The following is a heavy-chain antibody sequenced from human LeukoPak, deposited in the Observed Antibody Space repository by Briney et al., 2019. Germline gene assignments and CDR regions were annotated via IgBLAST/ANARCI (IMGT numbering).Heavy chain of an antibody. V-gene: IGHV3-49*04. J-gene: IGHJ4*02. CDR3: TREDYGDFGQRYFDY. D-gene: IGHD4-17*01. CDR2: IRSKAYGGTT. Sequence: GRSLRLSCTASGFTFGDYAMSWVRQAPGKGLEWVGFIRSKAYGGTTEYAASVKGRFTISRDDSKSIAYLQMNSLKTEDTAVYYCTREDYGDFGQRYFDYWGQGTLVTVSS. CDR1: GFTFGDYA.